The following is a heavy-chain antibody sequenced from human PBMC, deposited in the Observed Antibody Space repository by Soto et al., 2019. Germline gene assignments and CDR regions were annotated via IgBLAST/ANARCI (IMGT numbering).Heavy chain of an antibody. J-gene: IGHJ3*01. CDR3: ARHRVSTWVVFDL. CDR2: VFPADSNT. D-gene: IGHD2-2*01. Sequence: PGQSLKISCTGSGYRFSTYWNNRVRQMPGQGLERMGIVFPADSNTRYSQPFQCQRTLTPHKSISTAYLQWNSRQASDTAMYFFARHRVSTWVVFDLWGQGPMVTVSS. V-gene: IGHV5-51*01. CDR1: GYRFSTYW.